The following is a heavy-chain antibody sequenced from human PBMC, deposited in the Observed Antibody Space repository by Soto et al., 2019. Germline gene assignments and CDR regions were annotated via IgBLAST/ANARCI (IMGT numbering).Heavy chain of an antibody. D-gene: IGHD5-18*01. Sequence: GGSLRLSCTAAGFTCGDYAMSCFRQAPGKGLEWVGFIRSKAYGGTTEYAASVKGRFTISRDDSKSIAYLQMNSLKTEDTAVYYCTRDPRYSYGIDYWGQGTLVTVSS. CDR2: IRSKAYGGTT. CDR1: GFTCGDYA. V-gene: IGHV3-49*03. CDR3: TRDPRYSYGIDY. J-gene: IGHJ4*02.